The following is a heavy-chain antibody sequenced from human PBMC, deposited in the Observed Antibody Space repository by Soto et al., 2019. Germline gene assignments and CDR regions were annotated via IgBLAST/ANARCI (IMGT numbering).Heavy chain of an antibody. V-gene: IGHV2-5*02. J-gene: IGHJ5*02. CDR2: IYWDGDK. CDR1: GFSLSTTGVG. Sequence: QITLKESGPTLVKPTQPLTLTCTFSGFSLSTTGVGVGWIRQPPGKALDWLALIYWDGDKRYSPSLKSRLTITKDTSKNQVLLTMTNMDPVDTATYYCAHRVGGQLSWGQGTLVTVSS. CDR3: AHRVGGQLS. D-gene: IGHD1-1*01.